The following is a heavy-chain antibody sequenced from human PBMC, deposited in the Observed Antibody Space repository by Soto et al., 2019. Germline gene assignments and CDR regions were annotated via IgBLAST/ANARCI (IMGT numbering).Heavy chain of an antibody. Sequence: QGQLVQSGAEVKKPGASVKVSCKASGYTFTSYGISWVRQAPGQGLEWMGWISAYNGNTNYAQKLQGRVTMTTDTSTSTAYMELRSLRSDDTAVYYCARSYSYGYVDWGFVDYWGQGTLVTVSS. CDR3: ARSYSYGYVDWGFVDY. CDR2: ISAYNGNT. V-gene: IGHV1-18*01. D-gene: IGHD5-18*01. J-gene: IGHJ4*02. CDR1: GYTFTSYG.